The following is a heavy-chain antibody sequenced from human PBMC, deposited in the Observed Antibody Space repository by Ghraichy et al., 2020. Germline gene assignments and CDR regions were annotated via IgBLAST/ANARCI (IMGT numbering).Heavy chain of an antibody. D-gene: IGHD3-9*01. CDR2: IYYSGST. CDR3: ARSPNVLRYFDWLLYYFDY. Sequence: SQTLSLTCTVSGGSISSSSYYWGWIRQPPGKGLEWIGSIYYSGSTYYNPSLKSRVTISVDTSKNQFSLKLSSVTAADTAVYYCARSPNVLRYFDWLLYYFDYWAREPWSPSPQ. V-gene: IGHV4-39*01. J-gene: IGHJ4*02. CDR1: GGSISSSSYY.